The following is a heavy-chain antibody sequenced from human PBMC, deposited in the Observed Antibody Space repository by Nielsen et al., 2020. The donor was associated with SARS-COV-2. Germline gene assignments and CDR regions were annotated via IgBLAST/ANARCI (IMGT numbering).Heavy chain of an antibody. CDR2: FDPEDGET. CDR1: GYTLTELS. J-gene: IGHJ6*02. V-gene: IGHV1-24*01. Sequence: ASVKVSCKVSGYTLTELSMHWVRQAPGKGLEWMGGFDPEDGETIYAQKFQGRVTMTEDTSTDTAYMELSSLRSEDTAVYYCATDAPTGTTAYYYYGMDVWGQWTTVTVSS. CDR3: ATDAPTGTTAYYYYGMDV. D-gene: IGHD1-1*01.